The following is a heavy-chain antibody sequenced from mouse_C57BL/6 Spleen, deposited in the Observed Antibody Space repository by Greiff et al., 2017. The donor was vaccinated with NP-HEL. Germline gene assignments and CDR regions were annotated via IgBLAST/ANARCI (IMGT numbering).Heavy chain of an antibody. CDR1: GYSITSGYY. CDR2: ISYDGSN. CDR3: ARDYYGSSYFDV. Sequence: EVQLQQSGPGLVKPSQSLSLTCSVTGYSITSGYYWNWIRQFPGNKLEWMGYISYDGSNNYNPSLKNRISITRDTSKNQFFLKLNSVTTEDTATYYCARDYYGSSYFDVWGTGTTVTVSS. J-gene: IGHJ1*03. V-gene: IGHV3-6*01. D-gene: IGHD1-1*01.